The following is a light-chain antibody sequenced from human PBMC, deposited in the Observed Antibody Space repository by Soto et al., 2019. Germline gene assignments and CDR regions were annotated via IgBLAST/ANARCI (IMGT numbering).Light chain of an antibody. V-gene: IGKV3-20*01. Sequence: EIVLTQSPGTLSLSPGEGATLSCRASQSVRSSFLAWYQQKPGQAPSLLINGASSRATGIPDRFSGGGSGTYFTLTITRLEPEDLAVYYCQQYGSSPTFGGGTKVEIK. J-gene: IGKJ4*01. CDR3: QQYGSSPT. CDR2: GAS. CDR1: QSVRSSF.